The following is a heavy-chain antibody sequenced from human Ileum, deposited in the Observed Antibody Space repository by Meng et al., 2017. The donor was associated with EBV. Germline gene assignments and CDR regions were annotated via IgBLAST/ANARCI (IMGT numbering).Heavy chain of an antibody. J-gene: IGHJ4*02. D-gene: IGHD3-22*01. Sequence: AQLQPWGAGLLKPSETLSLTCAVSGGSISSSNWWSWVRQAPGKGLEWIGEIHHTESTNYNPSLKSRVTISVDKSKNQFSLKLSSVTAADTAVYYCARESYSDSSGYYSLDYWGQGSLVTVSS. V-gene: IGHV4-4*02. CDR3: ARESYSDSSGYYSLDY. CDR2: IHHTEST. CDR1: GGSISSSNW.